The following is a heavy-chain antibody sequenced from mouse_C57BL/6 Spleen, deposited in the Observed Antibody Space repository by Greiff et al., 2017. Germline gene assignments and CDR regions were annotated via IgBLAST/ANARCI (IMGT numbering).Heavy chain of an antibody. CDR3: ARHPIYYGSWGYAMDY. Sequence: VQLQQPGAELVRPGTSVKLSCKASGYTFTSYWMHWVKQRPGQGLEWIGVIDPSDSYTNYNQQFKGKATLTVDTSSSTAYMQLSSLPSEDSAVYYCARHPIYYGSWGYAMDYWGQGTSVTVSS. CDR1: GYTFTSYW. J-gene: IGHJ4*01. CDR2: IDPSDSYT. D-gene: IGHD2-1*01. V-gene: IGHV1-59*01.